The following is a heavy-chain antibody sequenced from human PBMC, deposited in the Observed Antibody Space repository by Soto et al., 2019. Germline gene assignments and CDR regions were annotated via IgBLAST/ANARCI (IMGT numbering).Heavy chain of an antibody. D-gene: IGHD2-2*03. CDR3: GEVGIVVVPAASDAFDI. CDR2: ISYDGSNK. Sequence: QVQLVESGGGVVQPGRSLRLSCAASGFTFSSYGMHWVRQAPGKGLEWVAVISYDGSNKYYADSVKGRFTISRDNSKNTLYMQMNGLRAEDTAVYDCGEVGIVVVPAASDAFDIWGQGTMVTVSS. CDR1: GFTFSSYG. V-gene: IGHV3-30*03. J-gene: IGHJ3*02.